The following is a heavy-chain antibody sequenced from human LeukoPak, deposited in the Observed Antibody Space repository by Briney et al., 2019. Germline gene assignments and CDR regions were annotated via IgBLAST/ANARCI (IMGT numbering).Heavy chain of an antibody. CDR2: IYHSGST. J-gene: IGHJ4*02. D-gene: IGHD5-24*01. CDR3: ASQFPASDPDRHLR. V-gene: IGHV4-38-2*02. Sequence: SETLSLTCTVSGYSISSGYYWGWIRQPPGKGLEWIGSIYHSGSTYYNPSLKSRVTISVDTSKNQFSLKLSSVTAADTAVYYCASQFPASDPDRHLRWGQGTLVTVSS. CDR1: GYSISSGYY.